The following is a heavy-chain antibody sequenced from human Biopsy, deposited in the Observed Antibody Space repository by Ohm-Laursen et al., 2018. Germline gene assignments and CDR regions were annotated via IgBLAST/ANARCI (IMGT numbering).Heavy chain of an antibody. CDR1: GGSITADF. J-gene: IGHJ4*02. D-gene: IGHD7-27*01. CDR3: ARLTGDPSY. CDR2: IYYTGHT. Sequence: SETLSLTCAVSGGSITADFWTWIRQSPGKGLEWIGFIYYTGHTNYNPSLKSRATISVDTSKNQFSLKVISVIAADTAVYYCARLTGDPSYWGQGILVTVSS. V-gene: IGHV4-59*01.